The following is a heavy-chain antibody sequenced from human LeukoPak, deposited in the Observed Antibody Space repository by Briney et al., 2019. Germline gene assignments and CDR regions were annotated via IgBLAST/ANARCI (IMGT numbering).Heavy chain of an antibody. CDR2: ISGSGGST. CDR3: AKDRVAVTTVFDY. D-gene: IGHD4-17*01. V-gene: IGHV3-23*01. Sequence: GGSLRLSCATSGFTFSSYAMSWVRQAPGKGLEWVSAISGSGGSTYYADSVKGRFTISRDNSKNTLYLQMNSLRAEDTAVYYCAKDRVAVTTVFDYWGQGTLVTVSS. CDR1: GFTFSSYA. J-gene: IGHJ4*02.